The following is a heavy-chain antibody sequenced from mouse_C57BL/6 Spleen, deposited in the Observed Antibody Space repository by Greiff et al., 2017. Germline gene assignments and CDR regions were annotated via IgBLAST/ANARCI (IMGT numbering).Heavy chain of an antibody. J-gene: IGHJ2*01. CDR1: GYTFTSYW. CDR3: ARGGGYYGSSPYYFDY. V-gene: IGHV1-50*01. D-gene: IGHD1-1*01. Sequence: VQLQQSGAELVKPGASVKLSCKASGYTFTSYWMQWVKQRPGQGLEWIGEIDPSDSSTNYNQKFKGKATLTVDTSSSTAYMQLSSLTSEDSAVYYCARGGGYYGSSPYYFDYWGQGTTLTVSS. CDR2: IDPSDSST.